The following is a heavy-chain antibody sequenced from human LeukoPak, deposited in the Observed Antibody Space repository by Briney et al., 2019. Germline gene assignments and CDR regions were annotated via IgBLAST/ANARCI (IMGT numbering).Heavy chain of an antibody. CDR2: IYYSGST. CDR1: GGSISSGDYY. J-gene: IGHJ4*02. CDR3: AREPLSIAAAGTSY. D-gene: IGHD6-13*01. V-gene: IGHV4-30-4*01. Sequence: SETLSLTCTVSGGSISSGDYYWSWIRQPPGKGLEWIGYIYYSGSTYYNPSLKGRVTISVDTSKNQFSLKLSSVTAADTAVYYCAREPLSIAAAGTSYWGQGTLVTVSS.